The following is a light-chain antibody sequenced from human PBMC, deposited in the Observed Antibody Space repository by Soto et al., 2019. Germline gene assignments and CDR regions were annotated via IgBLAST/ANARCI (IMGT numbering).Light chain of an antibody. CDR3: SSYTSSSNLDV. CDR1: TSDVGGYNY. CDR2: EVS. V-gene: IGLV2-14*01. J-gene: IGLJ1*01. Sequence: QSVLTQPASVSGSPGQSITISCTGTTSDVGGYNYVSWYQHHPGKAPKLMIYEVSNRPSGISNRFSGSKSGDTASLTISGLQAEDEAHYYCSSYTSSSNLDVFGTGTKVTVL.